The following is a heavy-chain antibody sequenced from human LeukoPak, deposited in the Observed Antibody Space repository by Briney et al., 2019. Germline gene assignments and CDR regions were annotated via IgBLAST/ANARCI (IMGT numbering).Heavy chain of an antibody. V-gene: IGHV1-18*01. CDR2: ISAYNGNT. CDR3: ARDRPPPPTLLWFGEMVYYYYYGMDV. D-gene: IGHD3-10*01. J-gene: IGHJ6*02. Sequence: ASVKVSCKASGYTFTSYGISWVRQAPGQGLEWMGWISAYNGNTNYVQKLQGRVTMTTDTSTSTAYMELRSLRSDDTAVYYCARDRPPPPTLLWFGEMVYYYYYGMDVWGQGTTVTVSS. CDR1: GYTFTSYG.